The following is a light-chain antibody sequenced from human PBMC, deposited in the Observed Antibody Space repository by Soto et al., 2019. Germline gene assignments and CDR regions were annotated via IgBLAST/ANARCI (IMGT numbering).Light chain of an antibody. V-gene: IGLV2-14*03. J-gene: IGLJ2*01. CDR2: NVV. Sequence: QSALTQPASVSGSPGQSITISCTGTSSDVGGYNQVSWYQQHPGKAPKLIIYNVVSRPSGDSNRFSGSKSGNMAYMTISGLLAVDEAEYFCSSYTASSTVVFGGGTKLTVL. CDR1: SSDVGGYNQ. CDR3: SSYTASSTVV.